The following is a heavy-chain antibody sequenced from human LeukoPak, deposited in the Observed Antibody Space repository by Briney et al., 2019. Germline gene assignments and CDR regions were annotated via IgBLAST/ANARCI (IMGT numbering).Heavy chain of an antibody. Sequence: SETLSLTCTVSGGSISSYYWSWIRQPPGKGLEWIGYIYYSGSTNYNPSLKSRVTISVDTSKNQFSLKLSSVTAADTDVYYCAREKARWFGESPLDVWGQGTTVTVSS. CDR2: IYYSGST. CDR1: GGSISSYY. J-gene: IGHJ6*02. V-gene: IGHV4-59*01. D-gene: IGHD3-10*01. CDR3: AREKARWFGESPLDV.